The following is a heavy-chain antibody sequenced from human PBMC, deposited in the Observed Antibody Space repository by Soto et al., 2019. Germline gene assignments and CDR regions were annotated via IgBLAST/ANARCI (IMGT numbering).Heavy chain of an antibody. D-gene: IGHD3-22*01. CDR1: GFTFSSYW. CDR2: IDSDGRST. J-gene: IGHJ4*02. CDR3: VRDYDSSGFYSGH. Sequence: GGSLRLSCAAPGFTFSSYWMHWVRQSPGKGLVWVSQIDSDGRSTTYADTVKGRFTVSRDNAKNKLFLQMNSLRAEDTAVYYCVRDYDSSGFYSGHWGQGTLVTVS. V-gene: IGHV3-74*03.